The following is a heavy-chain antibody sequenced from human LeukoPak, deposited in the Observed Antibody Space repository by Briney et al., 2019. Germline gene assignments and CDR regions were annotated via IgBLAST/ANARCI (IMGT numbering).Heavy chain of an antibody. J-gene: IGHJ3*02. CDR1: GYTFTSYG. V-gene: IGHV1-18*01. CDR2: ISAYNGNT. D-gene: IGHD3-22*01. CDR3: ARDYYYDSSGYDPWDAFDI. Sequence: GASVKVSCKASGYTFTSYGISWVRQAPEQGLEWMGWISAYNGNTNYAQKLQGRVTMTTDTSTSTAYMELRSLRSDDTAVYYCARDYYYDSSGYDPWDAFDIWGQGTMVTVSS.